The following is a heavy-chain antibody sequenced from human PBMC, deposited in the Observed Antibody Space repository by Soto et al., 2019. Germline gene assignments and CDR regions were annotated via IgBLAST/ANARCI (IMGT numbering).Heavy chain of an antibody. D-gene: IGHD2-2*01. CDR2: INHSGST. Sequence: PSETLSLTCAVYGGSFSGYYWTWIRQPPGTGLEWIGEINHSGSTNYNPSLKSRVTISVDTSKNQFSLKLTSVTAADTAVYYCAREVPGAGWLDPWGQGALVTVSS. J-gene: IGHJ5*02. V-gene: IGHV4-34*01. CDR3: AREVPGAGWLDP. CDR1: GGSFSGYY.